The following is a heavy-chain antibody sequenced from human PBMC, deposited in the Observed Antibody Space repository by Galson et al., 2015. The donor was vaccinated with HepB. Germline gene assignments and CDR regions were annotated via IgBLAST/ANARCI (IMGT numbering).Heavy chain of an antibody. J-gene: IGHJ4*02. Sequence: SLRLSCAASGFTFSSYSMNWVRQAPGKGLEWVSSISSSSSYIYYADSVKGRFTISRDNAKNSLYLQMNSLRAEDTAVYYCARGGSYYPGFDYWGQGTLVTVSS. CDR2: ISSSSSYI. V-gene: IGHV3-21*01. CDR3: ARGGSYYPGFDY. D-gene: IGHD1-26*01. CDR1: GFTFSSYS.